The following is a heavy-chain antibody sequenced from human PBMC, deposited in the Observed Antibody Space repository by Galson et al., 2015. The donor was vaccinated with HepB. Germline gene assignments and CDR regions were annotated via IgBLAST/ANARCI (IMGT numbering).Heavy chain of an antibody. Sequence: SLRLSCAGSGFTFSSYAMYWVRQAPGKGLEYVSAINHNGGSTYYADSVKGRFTIARDNSKNTLYLQMSSLRTEDTAAYYCCGGSHSDYWGQGTLVTVSS. D-gene: IGHD2-21*01. J-gene: IGHJ4*02. CDR3: CGGSHSDY. V-gene: IGHV3-64D*06. CDR1: GFTFSSYA. CDR2: INHNGGST.